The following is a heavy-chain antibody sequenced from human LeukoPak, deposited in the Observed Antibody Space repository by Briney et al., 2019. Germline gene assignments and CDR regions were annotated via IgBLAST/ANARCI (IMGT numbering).Heavy chain of an antibody. Sequence: SETLSLTCTVSGGSISSYYWSWIRQPPGKGLEWIGYIYYSGSTNYNPSLKSRVTISVDTSKNQFSLKLSSVTAADTAVYYCAREAHSSGYWSIDYWGQGTLVTVSS. CDR3: AREAHSSGYWSIDY. J-gene: IGHJ4*02. D-gene: IGHD3-22*01. CDR2: IYYSGST. V-gene: IGHV4-59*01. CDR1: GGSISSYY.